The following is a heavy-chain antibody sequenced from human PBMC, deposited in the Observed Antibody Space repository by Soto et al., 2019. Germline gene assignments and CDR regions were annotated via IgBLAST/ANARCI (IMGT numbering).Heavy chain of an antibody. CDR1: GYTFTTYG. CDR3: ARGPTDYYDNSGNYFLDY. J-gene: IGHJ4*02. V-gene: IGHV1-18*01. Sequence: QVQLVQSGAEVKKPGASVKVSCKASGYTFTTYGMSWVRQAPGQGLDWMGWISTYNGNTKYAPRLQGRVTMTTDTTTSTAYMELRSLRSDDTAVYYCARGPTDYYDNSGNYFLDYWGQGTLVTVSS. CDR2: ISTYNGNT. D-gene: IGHD3-22*01.